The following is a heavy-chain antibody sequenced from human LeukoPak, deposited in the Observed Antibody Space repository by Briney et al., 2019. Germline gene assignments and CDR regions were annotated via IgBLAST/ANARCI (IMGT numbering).Heavy chain of an antibody. D-gene: IGHD2-2*01. CDR1: GSTFSSHT. Sequence: GGSLRLSCAASGSTFSSHTMNWVRQAPGKGLEWVSYISSSSGVIYYADSVKGRFTISRDNAKNSLYLQMNSLRAEDTAVYYCARNLPAADYWGQGTLVTVSS. CDR2: ISSSSGVI. CDR3: ARNLPAADY. V-gene: IGHV3-48*04. J-gene: IGHJ4*02.